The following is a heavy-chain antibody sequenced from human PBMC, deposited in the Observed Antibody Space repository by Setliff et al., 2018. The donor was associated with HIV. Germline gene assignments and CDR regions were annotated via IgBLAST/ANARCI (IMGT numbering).Heavy chain of an antibody. J-gene: IGHJ5*01. CDR2: IKQDGSEK. CDR1: GFTFSDYY. V-gene: IGHV3-7*03. Sequence: GSLRLSCAASGFTFSDYYMSWIRQAPGKGLEWVANIKQDGSEKHYMDSVKGRFTISRDNANNSLFLQMDSLRVEDTAVYYCARALRGSGEDSWGQGTLVTVSS. D-gene: IGHD3-10*01. CDR3: ARALRGSGEDS.